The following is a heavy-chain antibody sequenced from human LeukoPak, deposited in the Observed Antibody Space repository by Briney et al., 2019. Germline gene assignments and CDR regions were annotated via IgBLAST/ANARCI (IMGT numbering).Heavy chain of an antibody. D-gene: IGHD3-3*01. J-gene: IGHJ4*02. CDR2: ISGSGGST. CDR3: ARDGFTYYDFWSGYSQDYFDY. V-gene: IGHV3-23*01. CDR1: GFTFSSYA. Sequence: GGSLRLSCAASGFTFSSYAMSWVRQAPGKGLEWVSAISGSGGSTYYADSVKGRFTISRDNSKNTLYLQMNSLRAEDTAVYYCARDGFTYYDFWSGYSQDYFDYWGQGTLVTVSS.